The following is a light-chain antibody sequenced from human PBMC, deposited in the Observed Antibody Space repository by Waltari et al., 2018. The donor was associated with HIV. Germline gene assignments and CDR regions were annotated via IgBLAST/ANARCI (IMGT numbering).Light chain of an antibody. CDR1: QGIGND. CDR3: LQDYNYPRT. J-gene: IGKJ1*01. CDR2: AAS. Sequence: AVQMTQSPSTLSASVGDKLTLTCRSRQGIGNDVGWYQHKPGRATKLLVYAASRLQSVVPSRFSGSGSGTDFTLIISNLQPEDFASYYWLQDYNYPRTFGQGTEVAVK. V-gene: IGKV1-6*01.